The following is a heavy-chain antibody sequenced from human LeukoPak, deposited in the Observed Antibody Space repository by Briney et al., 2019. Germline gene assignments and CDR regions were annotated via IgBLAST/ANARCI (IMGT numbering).Heavy chain of an antibody. V-gene: IGHV3-53*01. D-gene: IGHD1-1*01. CDR2: IYSGGST. CDR1: GFTVSSNY. CDR3: ARDRVNWNDVGGLFDY. J-gene: IGHJ4*02. Sequence: GGSLRLSCAASGFTVSSNYMSWARQAPGKGLEWVSVIYSGGSTYYADSVKGRFTISRDNSKNTLYLQMNSLRAEDTAVYYCARDRVNWNDVGGLFDYWGQGTLVTVSS.